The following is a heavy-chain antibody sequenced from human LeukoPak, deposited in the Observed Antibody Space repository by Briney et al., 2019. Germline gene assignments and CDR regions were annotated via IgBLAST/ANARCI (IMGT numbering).Heavy chain of an antibody. CDR2: IYYSEST. V-gene: IGHV4-59*01. CDR3: ARDGDGSGVAKY. Sequence: PSETLSLTRNVSGGSISSYYCSWIRQPPRKGLGWIGYIYYSESTNYNPSLKSRVTISVDTSKNQFALKLSSVTAADTAVYYCARDGDGSGVAKYWGQGTLVTVSS. J-gene: IGHJ4*02. D-gene: IGHD5-24*01. CDR1: GGSISSYY.